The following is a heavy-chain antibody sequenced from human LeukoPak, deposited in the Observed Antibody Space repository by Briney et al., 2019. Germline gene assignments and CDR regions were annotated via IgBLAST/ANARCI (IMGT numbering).Heavy chain of an antibody. V-gene: IGHV4-34*01. D-gene: IGHD6-13*01. CDR1: GGSFSGYY. CDR2: INHSGST. Sequence: SETLSLTCAVYGGSFSGYYWSWIRQPPGKGLEWIGEINHSGSTNYNPSLKSRVTISVDTSKNQFSLKLSSVTAADTAVYYCAGGRHRIAAAGTGSDYWGQGTLVTVSS. CDR3: AGGRHRIAAAGTGSDY. J-gene: IGHJ4*02.